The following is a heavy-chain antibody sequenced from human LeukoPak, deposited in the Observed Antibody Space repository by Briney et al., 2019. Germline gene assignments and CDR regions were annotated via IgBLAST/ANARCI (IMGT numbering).Heavy chain of an antibody. CDR1: GFTFSSYW. J-gene: IGHJ4*02. V-gene: IGHV3-74*01. CDR2: INSDGSST. D-gene: IGHD5-24*01. CDR3: VRAGEMATALFDY. Sequence: GGSLRLSCVASGFTFSSYWMHWVRHAPGKGLVRVSRINSDGSSTSYADSVKGRFTISRDNTKNTLYLQMNSLRAEDTAVYYCVRAGEMATALFDYWGQGTLVTVSS.